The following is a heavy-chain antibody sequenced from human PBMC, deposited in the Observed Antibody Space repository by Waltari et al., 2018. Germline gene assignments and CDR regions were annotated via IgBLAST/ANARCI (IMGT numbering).Heavy chain of an antibody. Sequence: EVQLVESGGGLVKPGGSLRLSCAASGFTFTIYSMNWVRLAPGKGLEWVSSISGSSYYIHYADSVKGRFTMSRDNAKNSLFLLMDSLRVEDSAIYYCARVGVHPNPYFFYGMDVWGQGTTVSVSS. V-gene: IGHV3-21*02. CDR2: ISGSSYYI. CDR3: ARVGVHPNPYFFYGMDV. J-gene: IGHJ6*02. CDR1: GFTFTIYS. D-gene: IGHD3-16*01.